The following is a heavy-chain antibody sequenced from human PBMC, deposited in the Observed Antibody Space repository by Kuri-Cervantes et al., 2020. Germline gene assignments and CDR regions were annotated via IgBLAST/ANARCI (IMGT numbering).Heavy chain of an antibody. J-gene: IGHJ6*03. CDR3: AREYYGGYYYYMDV. D-gene: IGHD2-21*01. V-gene: IGHV4-39*07. CDR1: GGSISSSSYY. Sequence: SETLSLTCTVSGGSISSSSYYWGWIRQPPGKGLEWIGSIYYSGSTYYNPSLKSRVTISVDTSKNQFSLKLSSVTAADTAVYYCAREYYGGYYYYMDVWGKGTTVTVSS. CDR2: IYYSGST.